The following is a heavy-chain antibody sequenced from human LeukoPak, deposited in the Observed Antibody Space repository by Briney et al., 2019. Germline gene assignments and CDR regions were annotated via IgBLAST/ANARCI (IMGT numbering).Heavy chain of an antibody. CDR1: GGSSNGYS. Sequence: SETLSLTCAVSGGSSNGYSYTWIRQPPGKGLEWIGEIIHSGGTSYNPSLKSRLTISVDTSRKQFSLKLTSVTAADTALYFCARGPLAFRRVAGIFSWGRGTQVTVSS. CDR3: ARGPLAFRRVAGIFS. CDR2: IIHSGGT. J-gene: IGHJ5*02. V-gene: IGHV4-34*01. D-gene: IGHD6-19*01.